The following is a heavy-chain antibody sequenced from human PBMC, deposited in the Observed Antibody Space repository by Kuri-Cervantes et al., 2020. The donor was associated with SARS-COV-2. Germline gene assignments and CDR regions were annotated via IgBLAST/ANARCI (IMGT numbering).Heavy chain of an antibody. V-gene: IGHV3-49*03. J-gene: IGHJ6*03. CDR1: GFIFSDYY. Sequence: GESLKISCTASGFIFSDYYMTWIRQAPGKGLEWVGFIRSKAYGGTTEYAASVKGRFTISRDDSKSIAYLQMNSLKTEDTAVYYCTRDDFWSGYYYYYMDVWGKGTTVTVSS. CDR2: IRSKAYGGTT. CDR3: TRDDFWSGYYYYYMDV. D-gene: IGHD3-3*01.